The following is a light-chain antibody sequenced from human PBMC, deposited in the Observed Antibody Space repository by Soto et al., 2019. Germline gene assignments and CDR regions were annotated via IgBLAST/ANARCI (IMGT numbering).Light chain of an antibody. CDR3: QRYNTWPLT. V-gene: IGKV3D-15*01. Sequence: EIVMTQSPATLSVSPGERATLSCSASQSVSSNLAWYQKKPGQAPMLLIYGASTRATGIPARFSGSGSGTEFTLTISSLQSEDFAVYYCQRYNTWPLTFGGGTKVEIK. CDR2: GAS. CDR1: QSVSSN. J-gene: IGKJ4*01.